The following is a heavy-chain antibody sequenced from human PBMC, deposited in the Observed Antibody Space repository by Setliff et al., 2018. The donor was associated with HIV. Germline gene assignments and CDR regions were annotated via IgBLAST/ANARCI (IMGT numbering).Heavy chain of an antibody. J-gene: IGHJ4*02. CDR3: ARAGRGGGSYWTFDY. CDR1: EYSFTNNW. V-gene: IGHV5-51*01. CDR2: IYPGDSDI. Sequence: GESLKLSCRGSEYSFTNNWIGWVRQMPGKGLEWMGIIYPGDSDIRYSPSFQGQVTISADKATSTAYLQWSSLKASDTGMYYCARAGRGGGSYWTFDYWGQGTLVTVSS. D-gene: IGHD1-26*01.